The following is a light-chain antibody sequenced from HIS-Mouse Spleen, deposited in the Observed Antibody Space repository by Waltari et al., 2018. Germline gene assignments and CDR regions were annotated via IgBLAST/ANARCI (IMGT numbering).Light chain of an antibody. J-gene: IGLJ2*01. CDR2: EGS. CDR1: SSDVGSYNL. V-gene: IGLV2-23*03. CDR3: CSYAGSSTFVV. Sequence: QSALTQPASVSGSPGQSITISCTGTSSDVGSYNLVSWYHQHPGKAPKLMIYEGSKRPSGVSNRFSGSKSGNTASLTSSGLQAEDEADYYCCSYAGSSTFVVFGGGTKLTVL.